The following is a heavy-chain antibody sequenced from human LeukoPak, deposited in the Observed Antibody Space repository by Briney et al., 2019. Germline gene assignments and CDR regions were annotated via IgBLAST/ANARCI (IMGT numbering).Heavy chain of an antibody. V-gene: IGHV4-59*01. CDR2: ISYSGST. J-gene: IGHJ4*02. Sequence: PSETLSLTCTVSGGSITSYYWSWIRQPPGKGLEWIGYISYSGSTNYNPPLKSRVTISVDTSKNQFSLKLISVTAADTAVYYCVRADGGNLPFGYWGQGTLVTVSS. D-gene: IGHD4-23*01. CDR3: VRADGGNLPFGY. CDR1: GGSITSYY.